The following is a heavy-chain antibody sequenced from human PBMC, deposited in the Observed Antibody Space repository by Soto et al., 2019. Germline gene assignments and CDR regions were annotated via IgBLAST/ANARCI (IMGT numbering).Heavy chain of an antibody. J-gene: IGHJ4*02. Sequence: EVQLLESGGGSVQPGGSLRLSCAASGFPFSTYDMNWVRQAPGEGLEWVSGISAGGAASHYADSVKGRFFIFRDNSQNTLYLQMNSLRVEDTAVYYCALYAAMFFGGQGTQVTVSS. CDR3: ALYAAMFF. CDR2: ISAGGAAS. D-gene: IGHD2-2*01. V-gene: IGHV3-23*01. CDR1: GFPFSTYD.